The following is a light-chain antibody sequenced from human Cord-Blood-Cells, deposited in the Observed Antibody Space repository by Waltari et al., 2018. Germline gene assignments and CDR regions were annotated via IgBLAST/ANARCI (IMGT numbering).Light chain of an antibody. CDR1: SSDVGGYNY. Sequence: QSALTQPASVSGSPGQSITISCTGTSSDVGGYNYVSWYQQHPGKAPELMIYEVSNRPSGVSHRFSGSKSGNTASLTISGLQAEDEADYYCSSYTSSSTVVFGGGTKLTVL. CDR2: EVS. J-gene: IGLJ2*01. CDR3: SSYTSSSTVV. V-gene: IGLV2-14*01.